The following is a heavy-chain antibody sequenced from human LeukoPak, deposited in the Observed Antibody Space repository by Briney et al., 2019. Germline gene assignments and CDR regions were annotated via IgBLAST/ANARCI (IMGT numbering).Heavy chain of an antibody. D-gene: IGHD3-3*01. CDR1: GYTFTGYY. CDR3: ARIPGFWSGYYRY. CDR2: INPNSGGT. V-gene: IGHV1-2*02. J-gene: IGHJ4*02. Sequence: ASVKVSCKASGYTFTGYYMHWVRQAPGQGLEWMGWINPNSGGTNCAQKFQGRVTMTRDTSISTAYMELSRLRSDDTAVYYCARIPGFWSGYYRYWGQGALVTVSS.